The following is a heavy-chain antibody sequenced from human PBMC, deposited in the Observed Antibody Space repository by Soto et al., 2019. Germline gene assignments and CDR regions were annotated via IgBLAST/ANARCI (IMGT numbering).Heavy chain of an antibody. J-gene: IGHJ3*01. CDR2: IFHGGNT. CDR3: ARARWYDAFDV. Sequence: SETLSLTCAVSGFFIISGNDWGSIRKPPGKGLEWIGSIFHGGNTYYNPSLKSRVTITVDMSKNQFSLKLNSVTAADTAVYYCARARWYDAFDVWGQGTVVTVSS. V-gene: IGHV4-38-2*01. D-gene: IGHD2-15*01. CDR1: GFFIISGND.